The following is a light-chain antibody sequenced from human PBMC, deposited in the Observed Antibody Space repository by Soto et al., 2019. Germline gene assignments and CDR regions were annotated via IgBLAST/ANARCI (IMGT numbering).Light chain of an antibody. CDR2: DAS. J-gene: IGKJ2*01. CDR3: HQRSDWPHT. V-gene: IGKV3-11*01. Sequence: EIVLRQSPATLPLSPGERATLSCRASQTVSSYLAWYQQKPGQAPRLLIYDASVRATGTPGRFSGSGSGTDFNLIINSLEPDDFAVYFCHQRSDWPHTFGQGTRLDIK. CDR1: QTVSSY.